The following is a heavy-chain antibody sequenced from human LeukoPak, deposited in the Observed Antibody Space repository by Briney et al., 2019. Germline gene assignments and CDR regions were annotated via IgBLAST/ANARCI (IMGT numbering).Heavy chain of an antibody. CDR2: IYYSGST. D-gene: IGHD3-10*01. Sequence: SETLSLTCTVSGGSISSYYWSWIRQPPGKGLEWIGYIYYSGSTNYNPSLKSRVTISVDTSKNQFSLKLSSVTAADTAVYYCARGPYGSGSPGDAFDMWGQGTMVTVSS. CDR3: ARGPYGSGSPGDAFDM. CDR1: GGSISSYY. J-gene: IGHJ3*02. V-gene: IGHV4-59*01.